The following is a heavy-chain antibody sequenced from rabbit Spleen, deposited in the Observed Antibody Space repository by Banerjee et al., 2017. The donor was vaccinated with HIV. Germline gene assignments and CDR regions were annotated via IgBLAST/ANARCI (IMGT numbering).Heavy chain of an antibody. CDR3: ARMAYDDYL. V-gene: IGHV1S45*01. J-gene: IGHJ4*01. D-gene: IGHD2-1*01. CDR1: GFSFSSSYY. CDR2: IYAGSSGST. Sequence: QEQLKESGGGLVTPAGTLTLTCTASGFSFSSSYYICWVRQAPGKGLEWIACIYAGSSGSTYYASWAKGRFTISKTSSTTVTLQMTSLTAADTATYFCARMAYDDYLWGQGTLVTVS.